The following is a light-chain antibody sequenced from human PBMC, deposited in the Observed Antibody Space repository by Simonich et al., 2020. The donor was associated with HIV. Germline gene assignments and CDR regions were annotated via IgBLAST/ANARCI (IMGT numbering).Light chain of an antibody. Sequence: DIVMTQSLDSLAVSLGERATINCKSSQSVLYTSNNKNYLAWYQQKPGQPPKLLIHWASTRESGVPDRFSGSGSGTDVSLTISSLQAEDVAVYYCQQYYSTPQTFGQGTKVEIK. J-gene: IGKJ1*01. V-gene: IGKV4-1*01. CDR3: QQYYSTPQT. CDR1: QSVLYTSNNKNY. CDR2: WAS.